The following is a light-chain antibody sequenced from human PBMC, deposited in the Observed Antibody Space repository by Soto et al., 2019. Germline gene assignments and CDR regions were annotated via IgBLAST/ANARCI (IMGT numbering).Light chain of an antibody. V-gene: IGLV1-44*01. CDR3: AAWDDSLNGVI. CDR1: SSNIGSNP. J-gene: IGLJ2*01. CDR2: NDN. Sequence: QSVLTQPPSASGTPGQRVTISCSGSSSNIGSNPVNWYQQLPGAAPKLLIHNDNNRPSGVPDRFSGSKSGTSASLAISGLQSEDEADYYCAAWDDSLNGVIFGGGTKLTVL.